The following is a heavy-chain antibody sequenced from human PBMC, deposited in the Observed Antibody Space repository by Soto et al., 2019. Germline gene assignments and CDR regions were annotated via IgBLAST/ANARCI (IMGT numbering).Heavy chain of an antibody. Sequence: SETLSLTCTVSGGSISSGDYYWSWIRQPPGKGLEWIGYIYYSGSTYYNPSLKSRVTISVDTSKNQFSLKLSSVTAADTAVYYCARARGRPLFCIAPWGRGTLVTVS. J-gene: IGHJ5*02. CDR2: IYYSGST. V-gene: IGHV4-30-4*01. D-gene: IGHD3-10*02. CDR3: ARARGRPLFCIAP. CDR1: GGSISSGDYY.